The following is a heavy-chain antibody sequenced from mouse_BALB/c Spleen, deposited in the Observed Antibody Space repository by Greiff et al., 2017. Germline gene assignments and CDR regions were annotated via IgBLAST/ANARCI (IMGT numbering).Heavy chain of an antibody. CDR3: ARSKERTGSDYYAMDY. V-gene: IGHV1-9*01. CDR1: GYTFSSYW. Sequence: VQLQQSGAELMKPGASVKISCKATGYTFSSYWIEWVKQRPGHGLEWIGEILPGSGSTNYNEKFKGKATFTADTSSNTAYMQLSSLTSEDSAVYDCARSKERTGSDYYAMDYWGQGTSVTVSS. D-gene: IGHD4-1*01. CDR2: ILPGSGST. J-gene: IGHJ4*01.